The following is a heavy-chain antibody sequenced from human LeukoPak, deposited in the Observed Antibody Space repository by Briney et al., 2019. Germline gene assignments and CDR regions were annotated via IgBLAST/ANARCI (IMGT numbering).Heavy chain of an antibody. CDR3: ARGSGGSGMYYFDY. CDR2: INPNSGGT. CDR1: GYTFTGYY. Sequence: ASVKVSCKASGYTFTGYYMHWVRQAPGQGLEWMGWINPNSGGTNYAQKFQGRVTMTRDTSISTAYMELSSLGSEDTAVYYCARGSGGSGMYYFDYWGQGTLVTVSS. J-gene: IGHJ4*02. D-gene: IGHD2-15*01. V-gene: IGHV1-2*02.